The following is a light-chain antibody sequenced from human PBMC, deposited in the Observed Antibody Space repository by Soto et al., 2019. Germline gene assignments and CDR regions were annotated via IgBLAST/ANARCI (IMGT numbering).Light chain of an antibody. V-gene: IGKV1-39*01. CDR3: QLSFQTPLA. CDR1: QSISSD. CDR2: AAA. J-gene: IGKJ5*01. Sequence: DIQMTQSPSSLSASVGDRVTITCRASQSISSDVNWYQQKPGNAPRLLISAAATLQSGVPSRFSGGESVPDFTLTNSSLQPDALATYYCQLSFQTPLAFGQGTRLEIE.